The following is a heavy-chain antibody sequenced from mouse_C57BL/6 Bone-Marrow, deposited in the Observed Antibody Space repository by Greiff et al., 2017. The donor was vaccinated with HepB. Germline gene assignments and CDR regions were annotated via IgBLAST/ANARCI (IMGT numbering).Heavy chain of an antibody. CDR1: GYTFTSYW. Sequence: VQLQQPGAELVKPGASVKVSCKASGYTFTSYWMHWVKQRPGQGLEWIGRIHPSDSDTNYNQKFKGKATLTVDKYSSTAYMHLSSLKSEDSAVYCCASLGPWFAYWGQGTLVTVSA. J-gene: IGHJ3*01. V-gene: IGHV1-74*01. CDR3: ASLGPWFAY. CDR2: IHPSDSDT.